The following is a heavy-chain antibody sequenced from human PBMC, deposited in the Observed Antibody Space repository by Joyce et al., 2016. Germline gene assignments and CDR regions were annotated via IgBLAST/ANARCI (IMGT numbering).Heavy chain of an antibody. V-gene: IGHV2-70*04. Sequence: QVTLKESGPALVKPTQTLTLTCTFSGFSLSTDAMRVSWIRQPPGKALGWLARIDGDDNKFYSTSLKTRLTISKDTSKNQVDLTLANMDPLDTATYYCARTAAAGQGYFASWGQGILVTVSS. J-gene: IGHJ4*02. D-gene: IGHD6-13*01. CDR3: ARTAAAGQGYFAS. CDR2: IDGDDNK. CDR1: GFSLSTDAMR.